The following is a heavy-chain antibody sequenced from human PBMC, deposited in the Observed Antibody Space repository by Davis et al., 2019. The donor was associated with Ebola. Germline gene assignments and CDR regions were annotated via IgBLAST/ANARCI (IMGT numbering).Heavy chain of an antibody. CDR1: GFTFSSYG. D-gene: IGHD3-3*01. CDR2: ISYDGSNK. CDR3: AKDHRATIFGVVIIAVAVWFDP. V-gene: IGHV3-30*18. J-gene: IGHJ5*02. Sequence: GESLKISCAASGFTFSSYGMHWVRQAPGKGLEWVAVISYDGSNKYYADSVKGRFTISRDNSKNTLYLQMNSLRAEDTAVYYCAKDHRATIFGVVIIAVAVWFDPWGQGTLVTVSS.